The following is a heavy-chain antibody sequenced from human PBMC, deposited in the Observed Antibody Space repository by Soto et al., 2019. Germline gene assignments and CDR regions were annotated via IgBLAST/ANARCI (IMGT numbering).Heavy chain of an antibody. V-gene: IGHV2-5*02. Sequence: SGPTGEPTQTLTLTCSFSGFSLSTSGVAVGWVRQPPEKALEWLALIFWDDDRRYSPSLKTRLTITKDTSKNQVVLTLTNVDPVDTATYYCAHMLTGTGGHFDHWGQGTLVTVSS. CDR1: GFSLSTSGVA. D-gene: IGHD2-8*02. CDR2: IFWDDDR. CDR3: AHMLTGTGGHFDH. J-gene: IGHJ4*02.